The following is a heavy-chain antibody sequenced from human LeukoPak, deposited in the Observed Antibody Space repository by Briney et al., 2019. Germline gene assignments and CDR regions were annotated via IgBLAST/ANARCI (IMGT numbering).Heavy chain of an antibody. V-gene: IGHV4-39*07. CDR3: ARGRGLGGVKAVQNGY. J-gene: IGHJ4*01. D-gene: IGHD3-10*01. CDR1: GGSISRSADY. CDR2: VYYSGST. Sequence: SETLSLTCTVSGGSISRSADYWGWIRQPPGKGLEWLGSVYYSGSTYYNPSLKSRVTISVDTSKNQFSLKLSSVTAADTAVYFWARGRGLGGVKAVQNGYLGPGTLV.